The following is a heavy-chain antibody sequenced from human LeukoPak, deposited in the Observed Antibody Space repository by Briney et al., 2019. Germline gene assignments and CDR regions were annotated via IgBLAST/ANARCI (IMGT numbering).Heavy chain of an antibody. Sequence: GASVKVSCKASGYTFTSYGISWVRQAPGQGLEWMGWISAYNGNTNYAQKLQGRVTMTTDTSTSTAYMELRSLRSDDTAVYYCARSFIDLLEMATILTWYFDLWGRGTLVSVSS. J-gene: IGHJ2*01. CDR3: ARSFIDLLEMATILTWYFDL. V-gene: IGHV1-18*01. CDR2: ISAYNGNT. D-gene: IGHD5-24*01. CDR1: GYTFTSYG.